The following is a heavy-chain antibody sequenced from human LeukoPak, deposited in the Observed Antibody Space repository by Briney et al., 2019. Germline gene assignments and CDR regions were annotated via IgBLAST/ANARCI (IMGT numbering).Heavy chain of an antibody. V-gene: IGHV3-23*01. CDR1: GFTFSSYA. D-gene: IGHD3-22*01. J-gene: IGHJ4*02. CDR3: ASMYYYDSSGYYYFDY. CDR2: ISGSGGST. Sequence: PGGSLRLSCAASGFTFSSYAMSWVRQAPGKGLEWVSAISGSGGSTYYADSVKGRFTISRHNSKNTLYLQMNSLRAEDTAVYYCASMYYYDSSGYYYFDYWGQGTLVTVSS.